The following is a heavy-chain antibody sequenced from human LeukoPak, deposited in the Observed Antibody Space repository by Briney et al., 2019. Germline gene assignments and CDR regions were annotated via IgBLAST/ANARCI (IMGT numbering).Heavy chain of an antibody. CDR1: GFTFSSYW. V-gene: IGHV3-74*01. D-gene: IGHD6-19*01. Sequence: GGSLRLSCEASGFTFSSYWMHWVRQPPGKGLVWVSRINSDGDYTTYADSVKGRFTISGDNAKNSLYLQMNSLRAEDTAVYYCARDWAAGASGYYYYYMDVWGKGTTVTVSS. CDR2: INSDGDYT. CDR3: ARDWAAGASGYYYYYMDV. J-gene: IGHJ6*03.